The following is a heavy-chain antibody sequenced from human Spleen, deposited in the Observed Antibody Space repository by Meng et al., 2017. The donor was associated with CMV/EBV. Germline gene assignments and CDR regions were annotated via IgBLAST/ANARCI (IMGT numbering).Heavy chain of an antibody. CDR3: ARETAIGGTCDS. D-gene: IGHD3/OR15-3a*01. J-gene: IGHJ5*02. V-gene: IGHV3-30*19. CDR2: ISHDGSNK. Sequence: SCAGSGFTFSSYGMHWVRQAPGKGLEWVAVISHDGSNKYCADSVKGRFTISRDNSKNTLSLQMNSLSAEDTAVYYCARETAIGGTCDSWGQGTLVTVSS. CDR1: GFTFSSYG.